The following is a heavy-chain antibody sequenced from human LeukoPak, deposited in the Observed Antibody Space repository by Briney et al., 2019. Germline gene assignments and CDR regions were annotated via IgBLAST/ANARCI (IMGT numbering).Heavy chain of an antibody. CDR3: ASNSFDYYGSGSYSVDY. CDR2: MYFGGST. J-gene: IGHJ4*02. V-gene: IGHV4-39*01. D-gene: IGHD3-10*01. CDR1: GGSISSSSYY. Sequence: SETLSLTCTVSGGSISSSSYYWGWIRQPPGKGLEWIGSMYFGGSTYYNPSLKSRVTISVDTSKNQFSLKLSSVTAADTAVYYCASNSFDYYGSGSYSVDYWGQGTLVTVSS.